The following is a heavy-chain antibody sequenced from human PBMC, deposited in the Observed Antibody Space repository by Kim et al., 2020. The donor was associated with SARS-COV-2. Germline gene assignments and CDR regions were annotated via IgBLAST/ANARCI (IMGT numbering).Heavy chain of an antibody. Sequence: SETLSLTCTVSGGSISSYYWSWIRQPPGKGLEWIGYIYYSGSTNYNPSLKSRVTISVDTSKNQFSLKLSSVTAADTAVYYCAREYGDPGNWFDPWGQGTLVTVSS. CDR1: GGSISSYY. CDR2: IYYSGST. V-gene: IGHV4-59*13. CDR3: AREYGDPGNWFDP. D-gene: IGHD4-17*01. J-gene: IGHJ5*02.